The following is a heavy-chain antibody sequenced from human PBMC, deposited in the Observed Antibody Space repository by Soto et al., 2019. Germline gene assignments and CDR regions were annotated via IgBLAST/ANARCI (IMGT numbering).Heavy chain of an antibody. Sequence: QVQLQESGPRLVKPSETLSLTCSVSGDSVSSGDHYWSWVRQSTGQAREWIGYVQLNVHTYYNPSLRGRVIRSVVSSKNHFSLRLTYVTAADSGVYDCAREVGGCFGDYCYRWFDPWGQGTLVTVSS. D-gene: IGHD2-21*02. J-gene: IGHJ5*02. CDR3: AREVGGCFGDYCYRWFDP. V-gene: IGHV4-30-4*01. CDR2: VQLNVHT. CDR1: GDSVSSGDHY.